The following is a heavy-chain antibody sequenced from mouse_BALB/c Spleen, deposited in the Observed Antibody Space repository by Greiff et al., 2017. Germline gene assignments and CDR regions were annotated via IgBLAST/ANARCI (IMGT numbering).Heavy chain of an antibody. J-gene: IGHJ3*01. CDR3: ARGYGSRIWFAY. V-gene: IGHV1-69*01. Sequence: QVQLQQPGAELVMPGASVKMSCKASGYTFTDYWMHWVKQRPGQGLEWIGAIDTSDSYTSYNQKFKGKATLTVDESSITAYMQLSSLTSEDSAVYYCARGYGSRIWFAYWGQGTLVTVSA. CDR1: GYTFTDYW. D-gene: IGHD1-1*01. CDR2: IDTSDSYT.